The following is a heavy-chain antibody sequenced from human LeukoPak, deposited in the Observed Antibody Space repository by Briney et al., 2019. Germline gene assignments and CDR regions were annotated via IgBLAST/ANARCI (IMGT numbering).Heavy chain of an antibody. D-gene: IGHD3-16*01. J-gene: IGHJ4*02. CDR1: GGSISSGGYY. V-gene: IGHV4-30-2*01. CDR3: ARVMITFGGVIEY. CDR2: IYHSGST. Sequence: TSETLSLTCTVSGGSISSGGYYWSWIRQPPGKGLEWIGYIYHSGSTYYNPSLKSRVTISVDRSKNQFSLKLSSVTAADTAVYYCARVMITFGGVIEYWGQGTLVTVSS.